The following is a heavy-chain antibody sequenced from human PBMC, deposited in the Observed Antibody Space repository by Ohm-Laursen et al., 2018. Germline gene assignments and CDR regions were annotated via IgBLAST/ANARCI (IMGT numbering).Heavy chain of an antibody. CDR3: AKADSIAVAGNVPALFDP. CDR2: ISWNSGSI. V-gene: IGHV3-9*01. J-gene: IGHJ5*02. D-gene: IGHD6-19*01. CDR1: GFTFADYA. Sequence: SLRLSCAASGFTFADYAMHWVRQAPGKGLEWVSGISWNSGSIGYADSVKGRFTISRDNAKNSLYLQMNSLRAEDTALYYCAKADSIAVAGNVPALFDPWGQGTLVTVSS.